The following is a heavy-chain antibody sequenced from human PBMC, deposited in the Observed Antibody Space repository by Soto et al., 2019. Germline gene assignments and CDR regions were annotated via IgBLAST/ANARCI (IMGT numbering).Heavy chain of an antibody. CDR2: VYYSGRT. CDR1: GGSISSGGYY. J-gene: IGHJ3*02. Sequence: TLSLTCTVSGGSISSGGYYWSWIRQHPGKGLEWIGYVYYSGRTYYNPSLKSRVTISVDTSKNQFSLKLSSVTAADTAVYYLASDHNYGSGSYWHRDAFDIWGQGTMVTVSS. D-gene: IGHD3-10*01. V-gene: IGHV4-31*03. CDR3: ASDHNYGSGSYWHRDAFDI.